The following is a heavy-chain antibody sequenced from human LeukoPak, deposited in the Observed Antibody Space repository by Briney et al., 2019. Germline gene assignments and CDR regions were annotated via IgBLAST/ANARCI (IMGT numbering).Heavy chain of an antibody. CDR1: RYTFTGYY. V-gene: IGHV1-2*06. D-gene: IGHD2-15*01. CDR2: INPNSGGT. CDR3: ARGYCSGGSCYVLDY. J-gene: IGHJ4*02. Sequence: AASVKVSCKASRYTFTGYYMHWVRQAPGQGLEWMGRINPNSGGTNYAQKFQGRVTMTRDTSISTAYMELSRLRSDDTAVYYWARGYCSGGSCYVLDYWGQGTLVTVSS.